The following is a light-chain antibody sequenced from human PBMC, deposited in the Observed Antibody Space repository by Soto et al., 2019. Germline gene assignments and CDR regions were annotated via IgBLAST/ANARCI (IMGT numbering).Light chain of an antibody. V-gene: IGKV3-20*01. J-gene: IGKJ2*01. CDR2: AAS. CDR3: HLFGSSPPYT. Sequence: EIELTQSPGTLSLSPGESATLSCETSQRVRSWALAWYQQKPDQAPRLLIYAASNRATGIPDRCSGSGSGTDFTLTISRLAPEDFAVYYCHLFGSSPPYTFGQGTKLEI. CDR1: QRVRSWA.